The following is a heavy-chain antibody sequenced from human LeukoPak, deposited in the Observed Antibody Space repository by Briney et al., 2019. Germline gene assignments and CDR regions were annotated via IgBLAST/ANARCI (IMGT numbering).Heavy chain of an antibody. V-gene: IGHV4-39*02. D-gene: IGHD1-26*01. CDR3: ARDIPGGEVLR. J-gene: IGHJ4*02. CDR1: GGSISSSSYY. CDR2: IYYSGST. Sequence: SETLSLTCTVSGGSISSSSYYWGWIRQPPGKGLEWIGSIYYSGSTYYNPSLKSRVTISVDTSKNQFSLKLSSVTAADTAVYYCARDIPGGEVLRWGQGTLVTVSS.